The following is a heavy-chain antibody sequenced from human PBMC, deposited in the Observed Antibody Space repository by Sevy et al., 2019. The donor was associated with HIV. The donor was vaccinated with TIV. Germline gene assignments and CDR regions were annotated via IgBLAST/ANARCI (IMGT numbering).Heavy chain of an antibody. CDR1: GFTFKNAW. Sequence: GGSLRLSCEASGFTFKNAWMTWVRQAPGRGLEWVGRIKSNSDGGKTDYAVPVKGRFTISRDDSKNTLFLQMNSLKIEDTAVYFCTTKDNFWSGYKYFPYWGQGTLVTVSS. V-gene: IGHV3-15*01. J-gene: IGHJ4*02. CDR2: IKSNSDGGKT. CDR3: TTKDNFWSGYKYFPY. D-gene: IGHD3-3*01.